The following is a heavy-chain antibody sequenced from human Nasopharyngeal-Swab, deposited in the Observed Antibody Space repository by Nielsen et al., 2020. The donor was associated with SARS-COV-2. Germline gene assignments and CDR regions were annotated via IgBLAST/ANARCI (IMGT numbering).Heavy chain of an antibody. V-gene: IGHV3-7*01. D-gene: IGHD3-22*01. CDR2: IKQDGSEK. CDR3: ARDREGNYYDSSGYYSH. Sequence: GGSLRLSCAASGFTFSSYWMSWVRQAPGKGLEWVANIKQDGSEKYYVDSVKGRFTISRDNAKNSLYLQMNSLRAEDTAVYYCARDREGNYYDSSGYYSHWGQGTLVTVSS. CDR1: GFTFSSYW. J-gene: IGHJ4*02.